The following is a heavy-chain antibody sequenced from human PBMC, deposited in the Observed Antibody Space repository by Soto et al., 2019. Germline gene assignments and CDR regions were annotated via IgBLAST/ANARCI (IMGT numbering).Heavy chain of an antibody. J-gene: IGHJ5*02. V-gene: IGHV3-23*01. Sequence: EVQLLESGGGLVEPGGSLRLSCAASGFTFSNYAMNWVRQAPGKGLEWVSAISGSGGSTYYADSVKGRFTISRDNSKNTLHVQMTSLRAEDTAVYYCTKNALQGAVAGPNWFDPWGQGTLVTVSS. CDR1: GFTFSNYA. CDR2: ISGSGGST. D-gene: IGHD6-19*01. CDR3: TKNALQGAVAGPNWFDP.